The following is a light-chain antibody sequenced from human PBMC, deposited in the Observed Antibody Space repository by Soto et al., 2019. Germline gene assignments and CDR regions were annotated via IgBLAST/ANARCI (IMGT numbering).Light chain of an antibody. V-gene: IGLV2-14*01. J-gene: IGLJ3*02. CDR3: SSYTSSSTRV. CDR2: DVS. CDR1: SSDVGGYNY. Sequence: QSVLTQPASVSGSPGQSITISCTGTSSDVGGYNYVSWYQQHPGKAPKLMIYDVSNRPSGVSNRFSGSKSGNTASLTISGLHAEDEADYYCSSYTSSSTRVFGGGTKPPS.